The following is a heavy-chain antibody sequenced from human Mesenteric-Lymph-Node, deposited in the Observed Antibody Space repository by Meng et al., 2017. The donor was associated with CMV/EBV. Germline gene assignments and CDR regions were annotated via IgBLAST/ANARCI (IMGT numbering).Heavy chain of an antibody. D-gene: IGHD3-3*01. Sequence: GGSLRLSCTASGFTFGDYAMSWVRQAPGKGLEWVGFIRSKAYGGTTEYAASVKGRFTISRDDSKSIAYLQMNSLKTEDTAVYYCTRDYYDFWSGYYTPEAFDIWGQGTMVTVSS. CDR3: TRDYYDFWSGYYTPEAFDI. CDR2: IRSKAYGGTT. V-gene: IGHV3-49*04. CDR1: GFTFGDYA. J-gene: IGHJ3*02.